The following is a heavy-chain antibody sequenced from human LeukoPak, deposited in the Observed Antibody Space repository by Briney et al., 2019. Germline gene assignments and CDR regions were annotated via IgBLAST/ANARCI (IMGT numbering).Heavy chain of an antibody. CDR1: GGSISSSSYY. J-gene: IGHJ5*01. CDR3: ARGAGEVGASDS. CDR2: IYYGVST. V-gene: IGHV4-39*01. D-gene: IGHD1-26*01. Sequence: SETLSLTCTVSGGSISSSSYYWGWIRQPPGEGLEWIGSIYYGVSTYYNPSLKSRVTISVDTSKNQFSLKLSSVTAADTAVYYCARGAGEVGASDSWDQGTLVTVSS.